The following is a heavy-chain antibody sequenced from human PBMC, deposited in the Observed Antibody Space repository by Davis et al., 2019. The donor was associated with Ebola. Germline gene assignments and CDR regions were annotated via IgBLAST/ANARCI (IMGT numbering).Heavy chain of an antibody. D-gene: IGHD6-13*01. V-gene: IGHV7-4-1*02. J-gene: IGHJ5*02. CDR1: GYTFTSYA. CDR3: AREGSSSWINWFDP. CDR2: INTNTGNP. Sequence: AASVKVSCKASGYTFTSYAMNWVRQAPGQGLEWMGWINTNTGNPTYAQGFTGRFVFSLDTSVSTAYLQISSLKAEDTAVYYCAREGSSSWINWFDPWGQGTLVTVSS.